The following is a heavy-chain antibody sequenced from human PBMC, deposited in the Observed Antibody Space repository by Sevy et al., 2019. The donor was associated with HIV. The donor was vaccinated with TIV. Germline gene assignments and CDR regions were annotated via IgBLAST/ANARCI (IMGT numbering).Heavy chain of an antibody. CDR2: ISYDGNNK. CDR3: ARGLAALPGYYYGLDV. Sequence: GGSLRLSCAAPGFTFSSYAMNWVRQAPGKGLEWVALISYDGNNKYYADSVKGRFTISRDNSKNTLYLQMNSLRGEDTAFYYCARGLAALPGYYYGLDVWGQGTTVTVSS. CDR1: GFTFSSYA. J-gene: IGHJ6*02. D-gene: IGHD6-6*01. V-gene: IGHV3-30*04.